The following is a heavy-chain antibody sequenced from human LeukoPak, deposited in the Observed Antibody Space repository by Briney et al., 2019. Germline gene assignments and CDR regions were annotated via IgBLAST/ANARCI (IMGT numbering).Heavy chain of an antibody. CDR1: GGSISSYY. D-gene: IGHD3-9*01. Sequence: PSETLSLTCTVSGGSISSYYWSWIRQPAGKGLEWIGRIYTSGSTNYNPSLKSRVTMSVDTSKNQFSLKLSSVTAADTAVYYCARDDDDILTGYYQGGWFDPWGQGTLATVSS. J-gene: IGHJ5*02. CDR3: ARDDDDILTGYYQGGWFDP. CDR2: IYTSGST. V-gene: IGHV4-4*07.